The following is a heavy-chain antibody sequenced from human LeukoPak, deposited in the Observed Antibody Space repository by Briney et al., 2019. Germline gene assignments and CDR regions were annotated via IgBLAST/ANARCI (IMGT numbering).Heavy chain of an antibody. J-gene: IGHJ4*02. CDR3: AKGGSSYSYGSSGALDY. V-gene: IGHV3-23*01. Sequence: GGSVRLSCAASGFTFNNYAMNWVRQAPGKGLEWVSGINYSGGSTYSANSVKGRFTISRDNSKNTLYLQMNSLRAEDTAVYYCAKGGSSYSYGSSGALDYWGQGGLVSVSS. D-gene: IGHD5-18*01. CDR2: INYSGGST. CDR1: GFTFNNYA.